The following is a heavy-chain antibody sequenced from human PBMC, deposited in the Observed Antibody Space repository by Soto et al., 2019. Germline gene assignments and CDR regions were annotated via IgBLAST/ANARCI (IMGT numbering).Heavy chain of an antibody. Sequence: QVQLQQWGAGLLKPSETLSLTCAVYGGSFSSYFWSWIRQPPGKGLEWIGEINHPGSTNYIPSLKSRVTISLDTSKNQFSLKLSSVTAADTAVYYCARGSCSGGGCYDYWGQGTLVTVSS. D-gene: IGHD2-15*01. CDR3: ARGSCSGGGCYDY. V-gene: IGHV4-34*02. J-gene: IGHJ4*02. CDR1: GGSFSSYF. CDR2: INHPGST.